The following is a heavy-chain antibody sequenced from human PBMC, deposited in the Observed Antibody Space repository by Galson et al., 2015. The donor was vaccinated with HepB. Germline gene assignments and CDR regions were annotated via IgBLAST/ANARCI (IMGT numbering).Heavy chain of an antibody. Sequence: SLRLSCAASGFTFSSYSMNWVRQAPGKGLEWVSYISSSSSTIYYADSVKGRFTISRDNAKNSLYLQMNSLRAEDTAVYYCASRWNDDVFDIWGQGTMVTVSS. V-gene: IGHV3-48*01. CDR2: ISSSSSTI. D-gene: IGHD1-1*01. CDR3: ASRWNDDVFDI. J-gene: IGHJ3*02. CDR1: GFTFSSYS.